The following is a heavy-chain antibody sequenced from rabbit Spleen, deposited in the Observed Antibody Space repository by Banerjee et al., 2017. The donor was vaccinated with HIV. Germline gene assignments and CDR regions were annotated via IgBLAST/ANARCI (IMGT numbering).Heavy chain of an antibody. CDR1: GFSFSSSYY. V-gene: IGHV1S40*01. CDR2: IYAGSSGST. J-gene: IGHJ6*01. CDR3: ARDTGTSFSTYGMDL. D-gene: IGHD8-1*01. Sequence: QSLEESGGDLVKPEGSLTLTCTASGFSFSSSYYMCWVRQAPGKGLEWIACIYAGSSGSTYYASWAKGRFTISKTSSTTVTLQMTSLTAADTATYFCARDTGTSFSTYGMDLWGPGTLVTVS.